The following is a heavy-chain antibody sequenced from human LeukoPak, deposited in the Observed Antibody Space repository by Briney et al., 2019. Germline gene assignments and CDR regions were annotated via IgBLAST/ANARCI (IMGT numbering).Heavy chain of an antibody. CDR2: IIPIFGTA. CDR1: GGTFSSYA. V-gene: IGHV1-69*13. CDR3: ARDLYYDFWSGSHPQYYYYYMDV. Sequence: GASVKVSCKASGGTFSSYAISWVRQAPGQGLEWMGGIIPIFGTANYAQKFQGRVTITADESTSTAYMELSSLRSEDTAVYYCARDLYYDFWSGSHPQYYYYYMDVWGKGTTVTVSS. D-gene: IGHD3-3*01. J-gene: IGHJ6*03.